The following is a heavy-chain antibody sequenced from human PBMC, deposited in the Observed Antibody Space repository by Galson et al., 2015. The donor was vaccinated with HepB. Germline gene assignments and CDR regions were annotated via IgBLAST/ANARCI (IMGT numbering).Heavy chain of an antibody. CDR2: ISYDGSNK. J-gene: IGHJ3*02. V-gene: IGHV3-30*04. CDR3: ARGKWFGELSLNDAFDI. Sequence: SLRLSCAASGFTFSSYAMHWVRQAPGKGLEWVAVISYDGSNKYYADSVKGRFTISRDNSKNTLYLQMNSLRAEDTAVYYCARGKWFGELSLNDAFDIWGQGTMVTVSS. CDR1: GFTFSSYA. D-gene: IGHD3-10*01.